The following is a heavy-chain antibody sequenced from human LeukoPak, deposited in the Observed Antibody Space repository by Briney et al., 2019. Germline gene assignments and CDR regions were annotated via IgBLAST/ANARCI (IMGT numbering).Heavy chain of an antibody. Sequence: ASVKGSCKASGYTFTGYYMHWVRQAPGQGLEWMGWINPNSGGTNYAQKFQGWVTMTRDTSISTAYMELSRLRSDDTAVYYSARGGDILTGVPWFDPWGQGTLVTVSS. V-gene: IGHV1-2*04. CDR1: GYTFTGYY. J-gene: IGHJ5*02. D-gene: IGHD3-9*01. CDR2: INPNSGGT. CDR3: ARGGDILTGVPWFDP.